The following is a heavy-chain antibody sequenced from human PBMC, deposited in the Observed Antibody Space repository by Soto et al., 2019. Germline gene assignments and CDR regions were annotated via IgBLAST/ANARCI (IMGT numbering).Heavy chain of an antibody. CDR2: IYYSGVT. J-gene: IGHJ5*02. CDR3: ARVAADIASWLDP. D-gene: IGHD5-12*01. V-gene: IGHV4-59*01. CDR1: GYSISTYN. Sequence: SETLSLTCTFSGYSISTYNWGWIRQPPGKGLEWIGCIYYSGVTNYNPSLKSRVTISVDTPKNQLSLKLNSVTAADTAVYYCARVAADIASWLDPWGQGTLVTVSS.